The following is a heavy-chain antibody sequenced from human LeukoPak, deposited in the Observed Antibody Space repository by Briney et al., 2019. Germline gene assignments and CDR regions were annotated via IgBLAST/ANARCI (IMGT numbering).Heavy chain of an antibody. V-gene: IGHV3-30*02. CDR3: AKALLPFATATAQSDY. J-gene: IGHJ4*02. Sequence: GGSLRLSCAASGFTFSSYGMHWVRQAPGKGLEWVAFIRYDGSNKYYADSVKGRFTISRDNSKNTLYLQMNSLRAEDTAVYYCAKALLPFATATAQSDYWGQGTLVTVSS. CDR1: GFTFSSYG. D-gene: IGHD4-17*01. CDR2: IRYDGSNK.